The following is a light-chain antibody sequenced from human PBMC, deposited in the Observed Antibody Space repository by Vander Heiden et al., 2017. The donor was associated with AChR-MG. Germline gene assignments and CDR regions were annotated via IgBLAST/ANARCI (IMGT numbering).Light chain of an antibody. CDR3: QQYANWPPYT. CDR2: GAS. V-gene: IGKV3-15*01. J-gene: IGKJ2*01. Sequence: EIVMTQSPATLSVSPGERVTLSCRASQGIANNVAWYQQKPGQAPSLLIYGASTRATGIPARFSGSGSGTEFTLNISSLQSEDFAVYYCQQYANWPPYTFGQGTKLEIK. CDR1: QGIANN.